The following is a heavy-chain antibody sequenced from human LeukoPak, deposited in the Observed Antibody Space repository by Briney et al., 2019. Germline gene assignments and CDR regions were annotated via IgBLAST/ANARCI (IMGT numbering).Heavy chain of an antibody. CDR3: ARGSLIAVAVYYFDY. Sequence: SETLSLTCAGYGGSFSGYYWSWIRQPPGKGLEVIGEINHSGSTHYNPSLKSRATISVDTSKNQYSLKLSSVTAADTAVYYCARGSLIAVAVYYFDYWGEGTLVTVSS. D-gene: IGHD6-19*01. V-gene: IGHV4-34*01. J-gene: IGHJ4*02. CDR2: INHSGST. CDR1: GGSFSGYY.